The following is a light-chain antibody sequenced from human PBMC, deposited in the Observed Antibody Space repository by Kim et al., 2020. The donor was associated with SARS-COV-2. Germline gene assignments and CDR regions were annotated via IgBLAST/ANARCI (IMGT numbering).Light chain of an antibody. CDR1: QGISSY. J-gene: IGKJ2*01. V-gene: IGKV1-9*01. CDR2: AAS. CDR3: QQLNSYPRT. Sequence: SASGGDRVTMTCRASQGISSYLAWYQQTPGKAPKLLIYAASTLQSGVPSRFSGSGSGTDFTLTISSLQPEDFATYYCQQLNSYPRTFGQGTKLEI.